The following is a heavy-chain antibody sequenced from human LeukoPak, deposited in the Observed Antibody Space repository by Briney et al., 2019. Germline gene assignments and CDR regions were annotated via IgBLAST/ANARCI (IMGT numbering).Heavy chain of an antibody. D-gene: IGHD1-26*01. Sequence: ASVKVSCKASGYTFTSYDINWVRQATGQGLEWMGWMNPNSGNTGYAQKFQGRVTMTRNTSKSTDYMELSSLISGDTAVYYCARGRALPKRGRKNYYYMDVWGKGTTVTVSS. CDR2: MNPNSGNT. J-gene: IGHJ6*03. CDR1: GYTFTSYD. V-gene: IGHV1-8*01. CDR3: ARGRALPKRGRKNYYYMDV.